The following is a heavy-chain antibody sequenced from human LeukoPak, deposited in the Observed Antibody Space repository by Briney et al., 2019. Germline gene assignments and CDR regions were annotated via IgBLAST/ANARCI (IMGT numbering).Heavy chain of an antibody. V-gene: IGHV4-39*01. CDR3: ARRGCSSGRTYCYYFDY. D-gene: IGHD6-19*01. J-gene: IGHJ4*02. Sequence: SETLSLTCTVSGGSISSSSYYWGWIRQPPGKGLEWIGSIYYSGSTYYDPSLKSRVTISVDTSKNQFSLKLSSVTAADTAVYYCARRGCSSGRTYCYYFDYWGQGTLVTVSS. CDR1: GGSISSSSYY. CDR2: IYYSGST.